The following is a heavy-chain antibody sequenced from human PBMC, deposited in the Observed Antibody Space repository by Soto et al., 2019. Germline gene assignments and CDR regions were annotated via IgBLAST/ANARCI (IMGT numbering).Heavy chain of an antibody. CDR1: GFTFSSYE. D-gene: IGHD3-3*01. J-gene: IGHJ6*02. V-gene: IGHV3-48*03. CDR3: ARWGEVLRFLEWSHKAPYGMDV. Sequence: GGAVRLSCAASGFTFSSYEMNWVRQAPGKGLEWVSYISSSGSTIYYADSVKGRFTISRDNAKNSLYLQMNSLRAEDTAVYYCARWGEVLRFLEWSHKAPYGMDVWGQGTTVTVSS. CDR2: ISSSGSTI.